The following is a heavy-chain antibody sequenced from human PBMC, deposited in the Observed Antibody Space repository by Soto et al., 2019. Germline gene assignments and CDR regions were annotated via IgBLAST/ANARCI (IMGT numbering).Heavy chain of an antibody. CDR2: IYYSGST. CDR1: GGSISSYY. J-gene: IGHJ3*02. Sequence: TSETLSLTCTVSGGSISSYYWSWIRQPPGKGLEWIGYIYYSGSTNYNPSLKSRVTISVDTSKNQFSLKLSSVTAADTAVYYCARLAVDQTVRXAFDIWGQGTMVTVS. V-gene: IGHV4-59*08. CDR3: ARLAVDQTVRXAFDI. D-gene: IGHD6-19*01.